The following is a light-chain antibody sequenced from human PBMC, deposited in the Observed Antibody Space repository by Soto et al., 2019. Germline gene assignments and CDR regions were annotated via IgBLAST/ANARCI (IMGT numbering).Light chain of an antibody. CDR2: GVS. CDR1: QTINSG. Sequence: EILLTQSPCTLPLSPGERATLSCRASQTINSGLAWYQHKRGQAPRLLIYGVSVRAIGIPDRFGGSGSGTDFTLTIGRLAPEDFALYFCQQYGGSPYTFGQGTKVDIK. CDR3: QQYGGSPYT. J-gene: IGKJ2*01. V-gene: IGKV3-20*01.